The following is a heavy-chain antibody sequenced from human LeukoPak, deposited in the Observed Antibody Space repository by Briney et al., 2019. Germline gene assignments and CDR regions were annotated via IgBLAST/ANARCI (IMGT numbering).Heavy chain of an antibody. J-gene: IGHJ4*02. CDR2: ISYGGSNK. CDR1: GFSFSSNA. D-gene: IGHD3-22*01. V-gene: IGHV3-30-3*01. CDR3: ARDSEWDDPYYRSDFYLLDY. Sequence: PGRSLKLSCAASGFSFSSNAMHWVRQAPGKGLEWVAVISYGGSNKFYADSVKGRFTISRDNSKNTLYLQMNSLRAEDTAVYYCARDSEWDDPYYRSDFYLLDYWGQGTLVTVSS.